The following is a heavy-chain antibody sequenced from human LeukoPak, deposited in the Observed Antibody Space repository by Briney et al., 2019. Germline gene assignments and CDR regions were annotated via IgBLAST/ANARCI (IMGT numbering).Heavy chain of an antibody. Sequence: GESLKISCKGSGYSFTNFFIGWGRQMSGKGLEWMAIMSPSDSDTRYSPSFQGQVTISADTSITTAYLQRSSLKASDSAMYFCVRPSQHVLGTSMGLFDYKGQGTQVTASS. CDR3: VRPSQHVLGTSMGLFDY. CDR2: MSPSDSDT. J-gene: IGHJ4*02. CDR1: GYSFTNFF. D-gene: IGHD1-7*01. V-gene: IGHV5-51*01.